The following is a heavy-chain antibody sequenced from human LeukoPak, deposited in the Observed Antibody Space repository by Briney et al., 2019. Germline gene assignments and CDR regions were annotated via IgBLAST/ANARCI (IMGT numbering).Heavy chain of an antibody. V-gene: IGHV4-34*01. D-gene: IGHD5-18*01. CDR2: INHSGST. CDR3: ARVSNETAYYFDY. Sequence: SETLSLTCTVYGGSFSGSYWSWIRQPPGKGLEWIGEINHSGSTNYNPSLKSRVTISVDTSKNQFSLKLSSVTAADTAVYYCARVSNETAYYFDYWGQGTLVTVSS. CDR1: GGSFSGSY. J-gene: IGHJ4*02.